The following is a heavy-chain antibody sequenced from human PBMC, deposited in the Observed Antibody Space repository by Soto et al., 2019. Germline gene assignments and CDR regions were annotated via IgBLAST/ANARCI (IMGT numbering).Heavy chain of an antibody. D-gene: IGHD4-17*01. CDR1: GFTLRTNG. CDR3: AGHGGYSY. V-gene: IGHV3-23*01. Sequence: EVQLSESGGGLVQPGGSLRLSCAATGFTLRTNGMSWVRQAPGKGLEWVSSFSGSGDDTWYAASLKGRFTISRDNSKNTVYLQMNSLRAEDTALYYCAGHGGYSYLGQGTLVTVSS. CDR2: FSGSGDDT. J-gene: IGHJ4*02.